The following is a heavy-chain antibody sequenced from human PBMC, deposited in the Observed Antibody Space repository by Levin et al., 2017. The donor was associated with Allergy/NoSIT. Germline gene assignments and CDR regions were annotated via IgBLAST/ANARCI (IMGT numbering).Heavy chain of an antibody. CDR1: GFRLSDHW. Sequence: GGSLRLSCAAAGFRLSDHWIHWVRQAPGQGLVWVSRINSDGTNTRYADSVKGRFTISRGNARSTVYLEVNGLTHDDTAVYYCVRDAGSHDVFYIRGQGKMVAVSS. CDR3: VRDAGSHDVFYI. CDR2: INSDGTNT. V-gene: IGHV3-74*01. J-gene: IGHJ3*02.